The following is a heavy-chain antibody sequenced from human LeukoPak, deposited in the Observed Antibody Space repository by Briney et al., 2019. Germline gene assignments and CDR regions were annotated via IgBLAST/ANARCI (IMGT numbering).Heavy chain of an antibody. Sequence: ASVKVSCKASGGTFSSYAISWVRQAPGQGLEWMGRIIPILGIANYAQKFQGRVTITADKSTSTAYMELSSLRSEDTAVYYCARESEDIVATIRYFDYWGQGTLVTVSS. J-gene: IGHJ4*02. CDR2: IIPILGIA. CDR3: ARESEDIVATIRYFDY. D-gene: IGHD5-12*01. V-gene: IGHV1-69*04. CDR1: GGTFSSYA.